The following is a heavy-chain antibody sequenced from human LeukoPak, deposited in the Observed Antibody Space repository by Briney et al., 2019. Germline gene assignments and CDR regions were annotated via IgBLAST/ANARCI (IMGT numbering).Heavy chain of an antibody. J-gene: IGHJ4*02. D-gene: IGHD1-26*01. Sequence: QSGGSLRLSCAASGFTVSSNFLSWVRQAPGKGLEWVSVIYGGGSTYFADSVKGRFTISRDNSKNTLYLQMYSLRAEDTAVYYCALTPPSKWAFDYWGQGTLVTVSS. CDR1: GFTVSSNF. CDR3: ALTPPSKWAFDY. CDR2: IYGGGST. V-gene: IGHV3-53*01.